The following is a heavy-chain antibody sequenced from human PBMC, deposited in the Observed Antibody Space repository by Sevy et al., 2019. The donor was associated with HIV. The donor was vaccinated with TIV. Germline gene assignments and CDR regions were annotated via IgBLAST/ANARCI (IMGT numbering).Heavy chain of an antibody. CDR1: GFTFSSYG. D-gene: IGHD3-22*01. V-gene: IGHV3-33*01. CDR2: IWYDGSSK. CDR3: ARGANYYDSSGSQPNIDY. Sequence: GGSLRLSCAASGFTFSSYGMHWVRQAPGKGLEWVALIWYDGSSKCYSDSVKGRFTLSRDNSKNTLYLQMNSLRAEDTAVYYCARGANYYDSSGSQPNIDYWGQGTLVTVSS. J-gene: IGHJ4*02.